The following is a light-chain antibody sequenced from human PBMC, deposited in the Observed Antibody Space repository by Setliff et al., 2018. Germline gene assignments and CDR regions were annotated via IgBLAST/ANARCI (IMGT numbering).Light chain of an antibody. CDR1: SSDVGAYNY. J-gene: IGLJ2*01. Sequence: QSALTQPASVSGSPGQSITISCTGTSSDVGAYNYVSWYQRHPGEAPKLLLYDVSKRPSGISNRFSGSKSGSTASLTISGLQAEDEADYFCSSYTNARTVRFGGGTKGTVL. V-gene: IGLV2-14*03. CDR3: SSYTNARTVR. CDR2: DVS.